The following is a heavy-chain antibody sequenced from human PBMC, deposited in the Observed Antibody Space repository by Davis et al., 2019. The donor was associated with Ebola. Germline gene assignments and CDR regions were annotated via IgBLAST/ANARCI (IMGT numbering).Heavy chain of an antibody. Sequence: SETLSLTCTVSGGSTSSYYWSWIRQPPGKGLEWIGYIYYSGSTNYNPSLKSRVTISVDTSKNQFSLKLSSVTAADTAVYYCARGLGYSGYPFDYWGQGTLVTVSS. CDR2: IYYSGST. V-gene: IGHV4-59*01. CDR3: ARGLGYSGYPFDY. CDR1: GGSTSSYY. D-gene: IGHD5-12*01. J-gene: IGHJ4*02.